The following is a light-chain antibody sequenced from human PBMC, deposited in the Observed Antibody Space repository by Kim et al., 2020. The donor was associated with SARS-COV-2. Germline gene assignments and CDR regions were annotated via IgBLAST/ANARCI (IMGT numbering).Light chain of an antibody. Sequence: QLVLTQSPSASASLGASVKLTCTLSSGHSSYAIAWHQQQPEKGPRYLMRLNSDGSHSKGDGIPDRFSGSSSGAERYLIISSLQSEDEADYFCQTWGTGIVMFGGGTQLTVL. J-gene: IGLJ3*02. V-gene: IGLV4-69*01. CDR3: QTWGTGIVM. CDR1: SGHSSYA. CDR2: LNSDGSH.